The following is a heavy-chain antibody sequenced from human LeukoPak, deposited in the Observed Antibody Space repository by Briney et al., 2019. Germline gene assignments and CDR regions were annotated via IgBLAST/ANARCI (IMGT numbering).Heavy chain of an antibody. D-gene: IGHD1-26*01. CDR2: INPNSGGT. V-gene: IGHV1-2*02. CDR3: ARVGVGATTCFDY. Sequence: ASVKVSCKTSGYTFAGYDMHWVRQAPGQGLEWMGWINPNSGGTNCAQRFQGRVTMTRDTSISTVYMELSSLRSDDTAVYYCARVGVGATTCFDYWGQGTLVTVYS. CDR1: GYTFAGYD. J-gene: IGHJ4*02.